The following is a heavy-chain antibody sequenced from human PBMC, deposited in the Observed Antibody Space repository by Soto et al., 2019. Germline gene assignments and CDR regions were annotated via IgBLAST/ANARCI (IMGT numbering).Heavy chain of an antibody. CDR2: ISYDGRNT. D-gene: IGHD3-10*01. CDR1: GFTFGGYG. J-gene: IGHJ4*02. V-gene: IGHV3-33*01. CDR3: ARAKWHDGSGRVREFGY. Sequence: GSLRLSCAASGFTFGGYGMHWVRQAPGKGLEWAAAISYDGRNTYYADSVQGRFATSRDNSKNTMYLQMNSLRVEDTAVYYCARAKWHDGSGRVREFGYWGQGALVTVSS.